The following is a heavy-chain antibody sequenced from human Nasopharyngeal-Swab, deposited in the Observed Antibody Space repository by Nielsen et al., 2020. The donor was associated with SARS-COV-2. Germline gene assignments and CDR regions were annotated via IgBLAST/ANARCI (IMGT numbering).Heavy chain of an antibody. CDR2: INAGNGNT. V-gene: IGHV1-3*01. Sequence: ASVKVSCKASGYTLTNYPVHWVRQAPGQGLEWMGWINAGNGNTKYSQKFQGRLTITSDTSASTAYMELSSLRSEDTAVYYCARWGVLVVAATLDYYYGMDVWGQGTTVTVSS. D-gene: IGHD2-15*01. CDR1: GYTLTNYP. CDR3: ARWGVLVVAATLDYYYGMDV. J-gene: IGHJ6*02.